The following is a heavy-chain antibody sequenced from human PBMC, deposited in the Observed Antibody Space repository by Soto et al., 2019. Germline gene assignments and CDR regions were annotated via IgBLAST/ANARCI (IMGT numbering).Heavy chain of an antibody. D-gene: IGHD3-3*01. Sequence: ASVKVSCKASGYTFTSYGISWVRQAPGQGLEWMGWISAYNGNTNYAQKLQGRVTMTTDTSTSTAYLELRSLRSDDTAVYYCAIVDRDFWSGRYLICDYWGQGTLVTVSS. V-gene: IGHV1-18*01. CDR2: ISAYNGNT. CDR3: AIVDRDFWSGRYLICDY. J-gene: IGHJ4*02. CDR1: GYTFTSYG.